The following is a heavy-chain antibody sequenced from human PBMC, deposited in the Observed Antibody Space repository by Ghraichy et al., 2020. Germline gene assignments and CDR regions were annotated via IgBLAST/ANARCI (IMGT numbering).Heavy chain of an antibody. CDR2: IYYSGST. Sequence: SETLSLTCTVSGGSISSSSYYWGWIRQPPGKGLEWIGTIYYSGSTYYNPSLKSRVTISVDTSKNQFSLKLSSVTAADTAVYYCATRGWEYSGYDAYYFDYWGQGTLVTVSS. V-gene: IGHV4-39*01. D-gene: IGHD5-12*01. J-gene: IGHJ4*02. CDR3: ATRGWEYSGYDAYYFDY. CDR1: GGSISSSSYY.